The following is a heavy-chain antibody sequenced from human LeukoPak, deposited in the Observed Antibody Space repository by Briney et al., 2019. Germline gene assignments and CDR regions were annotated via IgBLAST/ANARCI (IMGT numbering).Heavy chain of an antibody. J-gene: IGHJ4*02. CDR1: GYTFASSD. CDR2: MNPNSGNT. D-gene: IGHD3-22*01. V-gene: IGHV1-8*01. Sequence: ASVKVSCKASGYTFASSDINWVRQASGQGLELMGWMNPNSGNTGYAQKFRGRVAMTKNTSINTAYMELSSLRSDDTAVYYCARGYYPSSAYYFDFWGQGSLVTVSS. CDR3: ARGYYPSSAYYFDF.